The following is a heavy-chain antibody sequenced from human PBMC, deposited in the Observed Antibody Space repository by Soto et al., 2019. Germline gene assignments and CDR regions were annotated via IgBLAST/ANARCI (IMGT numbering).Heavy chain of an antibody. Sequence: QAQLVESGGGVVQPGGSLRLSCAASGFTFNNYGMHWVRQAPGKGQEWVAVIWNDGSGYYYANSVKGRFTISRDDSKNTMYLKMSSLRAEDTAVYFCARRLISPPTRGAAAARGGMDGWGHGTTVTVSS. J-gene: IGHJ6*02. V-gene: IGHV3-33*01. CDR1: GFTFNNYG. CDR3: ARRLISPPTRGAAAARGGMDG. CDR2: IWNDGSGY. D-gene: IGHD6-13*01.